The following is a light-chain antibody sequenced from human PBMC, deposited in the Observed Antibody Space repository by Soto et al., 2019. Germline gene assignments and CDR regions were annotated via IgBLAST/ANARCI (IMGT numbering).Light chain of an antibody. CDR1: SSDVGGYSY. Sequence: QSALTQPASVSGSPGQSITISCTGTSSDVGGYSYVSWYQQHPGKAPKLMIYEVSNRPSGVSNRFSGSKSGNTASLTISGLQAEDEADYHCSSYTTSRTWVFGGGTKLTVL. CDR3: SSYTTSRTWV. J-gene: IGLJ3*02. CDR2: EVS. V-gene: IGLV2-14*03.